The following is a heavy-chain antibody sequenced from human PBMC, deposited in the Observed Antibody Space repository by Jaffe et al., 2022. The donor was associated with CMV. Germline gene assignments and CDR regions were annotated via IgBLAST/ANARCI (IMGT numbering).Heavy chain of an antibody. D-gene: IGHD6-19*01. CDR1: GFTFSSYG. J-gene: IGHJ4*02. V-gene: IGHV3-33*08. Sequence: QVQLVESGGGVVQPGRSLRLSCAASGFTFSSYGMHWVRQAPGKGLEWVAVIWYDGSNKYYADSVKGRFTISRDNSKNTLYLQMNSLRAEDTAVYYCARDFAYDIAVAGFSDYWGQGTLVTVSS. CDR3: ARDFAYDIAVAGFSDY. CDR2: IWYDGSNK.